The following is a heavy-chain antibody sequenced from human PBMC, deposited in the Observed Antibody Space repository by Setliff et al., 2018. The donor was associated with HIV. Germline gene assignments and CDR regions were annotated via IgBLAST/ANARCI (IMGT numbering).Heavy chain of an antibody. CDR1: GFSFNNYW. Sequence: PGGSLRLSCAASGFSFNNYWMTWVRQAQGKGLEWVADIKRDGSQKEYGDAVKGRFTITRDNAKNSLYLQMDTRRAEDTAVYYCATDPGDRLWGAFDIWGQGTMVTVSS. V-gene: IGHV3-7*03. D-gene: IGHD3-10*01. CDR3: ATDPGDRLWGAFDI. J-gene: IGHJ3*02. CDR2: IKRDGSQK.